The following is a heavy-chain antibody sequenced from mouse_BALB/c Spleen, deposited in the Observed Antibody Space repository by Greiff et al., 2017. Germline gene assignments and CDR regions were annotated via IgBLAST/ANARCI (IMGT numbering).Heavy chain of an antibody. Sequence: EVKVVESGGGLVKPGGSLKLSCAASGFTFSSYAMSWVRQTPEKRLEWVASISSGGSTYYPDSVKGRFTISRDNARNILYLQMSSLRSEDTAMYYCARHFYGYDIAYWGPGTLVTVSA. CDR1: GFTFSSYA. J-gene: IGHJ3*01. CDR2: ISSGGST. CDR3: ARHFYGYDIAY. V-gene: IGHV5-6-5*01. D-gene: IGHD2-2*01.